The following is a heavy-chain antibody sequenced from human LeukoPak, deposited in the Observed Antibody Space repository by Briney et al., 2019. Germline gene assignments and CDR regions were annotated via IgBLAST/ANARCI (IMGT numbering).Heavy chain of an antibody. D-gene: IGHD2-2*01. J-gene: IGHJ4*02. CDR1: GYTFTGYY. Sequence: ASVKVSCKASGYTFTGYYMHWVRQAPGQGLEWMGWINPNSGGTNYAQKFQGRVTMTRDTSISTAYMELSRLRSDDTAVYYCARLPAAIFAFDYWGQGTLDTVSS. V-gene: IGHV1-2*02. CDR3: ARLPAAIFAFDY. CDR2: INPNSGGT.